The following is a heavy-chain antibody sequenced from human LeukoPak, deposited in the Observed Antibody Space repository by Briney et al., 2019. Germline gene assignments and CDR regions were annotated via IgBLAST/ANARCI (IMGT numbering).Heavy chain of an antibody. Sequence: PGGSLRLSCAASGFTFSNSDMNWVHQAPGKGLEWVSGVSWNGSRTHYADSVKGRFIISRDNSRNTLYLQTNSLRAEDTAVYYHHYYDILTTPPLDCYYYGMDVWGQGTTVTVSS. V-gene: IGHV3-35*01. J-gene: IGHJ6*02. CDR2: VSWNGSRT. CDR1: GFTFSNSD. CDR3: HYYDILTTPPLDCYYYGMDV. D-gene: IGHD3-9*01.